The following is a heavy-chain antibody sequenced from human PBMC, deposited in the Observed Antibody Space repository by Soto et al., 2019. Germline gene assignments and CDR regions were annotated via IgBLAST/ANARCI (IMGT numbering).Heavy chain of an antibody. J-gene: IGHJ4*02. D-gene: IGHD2-8*01. CDR3: ARGSGDIVLMVYANSDF. CDR2: ISNNSSYI. CDR1: GFTFSSYS. Sequence: NPGGSLRLSCAASGFTFSSYSMHWVRQAPGKGLEWVSSISNNSSYIYYADSVKGRFTISRDNAKNSLYLQMNSLRAEDTAVYYCARGSGDIVLMVYANSDFWGQGTLVTVSS. V-gene: IGHV3-21*01.